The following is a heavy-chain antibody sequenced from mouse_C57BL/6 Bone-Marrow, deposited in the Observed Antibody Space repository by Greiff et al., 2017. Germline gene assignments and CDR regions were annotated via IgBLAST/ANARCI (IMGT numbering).Heavy chain of an antibody. J-gene: IGHJ4*01. Sequence: VQLQQSGTELVKPGASVKLSCKASGYTFTSYWMHWVKQRPGQGLEWIGNTNPSNGGTNYNEKFKSKATLTVDKSSSTAYMQLSSLTSEDSAVYYCARPYYSNYNYYAMDYWGQGTSVTVSS. D-gene: IGHD2-5*01. CDR1: GYTFTSYW. CDR2: TNPSNGGT. CDR3: ARPYYSNYNYYAMDY. V-gene: IGHV1-53*01.